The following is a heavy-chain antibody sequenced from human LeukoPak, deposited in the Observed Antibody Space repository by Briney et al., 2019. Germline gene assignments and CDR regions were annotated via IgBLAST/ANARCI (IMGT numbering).Heavy chain of an antibody. CDR2: IKHDGSEK. D-gene: IGHD3-3*01. CDR1: GFIFTSYF. Sequence: GGSLRLSCAASGFIFTSYFMSWVRQAPGKGLEWVASIKHDGSEKYYVDSVRGRSTISRDNTMNSLYLQMSSLRAEDTAVYYCATDRGWRTSGYYLYYFEYWGQGTLVTYSS. J-gene: IGHJ4*02. V-gene: IGHV3-7*01. CDR3: ATDRGWRTSGYYLYYFEY.